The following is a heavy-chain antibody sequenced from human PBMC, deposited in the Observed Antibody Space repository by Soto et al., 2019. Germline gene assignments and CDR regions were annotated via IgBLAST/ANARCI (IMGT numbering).Heavy chain of an antibody. CDR1: GGSISSGDYY. CDR3: DREAEPDCAFAI. D-gene: IGHD2-21*02. Sequence: QVQLQESGPGLVKPSQTLSLTCTVSGGSISSGDYYWSWIRQPPWKGLEWIGYISYSVSTYYNPSLKSRVTISVDTSKSQFSLKLSSVTAADTAVYYCDREAEPDCAFAIWGQGTMVTVSS. J-gene: IGHJ3*02. CDR2: ISYSVST. V-gene: IGHV4-30-4*01.